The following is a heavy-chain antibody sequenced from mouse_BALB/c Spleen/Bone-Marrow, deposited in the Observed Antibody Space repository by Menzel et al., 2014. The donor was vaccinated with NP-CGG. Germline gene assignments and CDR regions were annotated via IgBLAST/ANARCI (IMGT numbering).Heavy chain of an antibody. CDR1: GFSLTNYG. J-gene: IGHJ4*01. Sequence: QVQLKESGPGLVAPSQSLSITCTVSGFSLTNYGVHWVRQPPGKGLEWLGVIWAGGSTNYNSALMSRLSISKDNSKSQVFVKMNSLQTDDTAMYYCARPYYGLYAMDYWGQGTSVTVSS. D-gene: IGHD1-2*01. CDR3: ARPYYGLYAMDY. V-gene: IGHV2-9*02. CDR2: IWAGGST.